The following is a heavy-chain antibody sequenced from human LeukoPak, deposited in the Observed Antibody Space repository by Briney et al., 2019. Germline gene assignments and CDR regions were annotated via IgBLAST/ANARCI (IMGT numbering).Heavy chain of an antibody. Sequence: SETLSLTCTVSGGSISSSSYYWGWIRQPPGKGLEWIANIYYSGSTYYNPSLKSRVTISVDTSKNQFSLKLSSVTAADTAVYYCAGLIRPGWFDPWGQGTLVTVSS. CDR3: AGLIRPGWFDP. D-gene: IGHD1-14*01. J-gene: IGHJ5*02. V-gene: IGHV4-39*01. CDR1: GGSISSSSYY. CDR2: IYYSGST.